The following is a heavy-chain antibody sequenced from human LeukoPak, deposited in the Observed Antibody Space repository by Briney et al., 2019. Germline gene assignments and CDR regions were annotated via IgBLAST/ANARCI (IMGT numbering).Heavy chain of an antibody. J-gene: IGHJ4*02. CDR1: GGSISSYY. Sequence: PSETLSLTCTVSGGSISSYYWSWIRQPPGKGLEWIGSIYYSGSTYYNPSLKSRVTISVDTSKNQFSLKLSSVTAADTAVYYCARQIRYDFWSGYYSSEDYWGQGTLVTVSS. V-gene: IGHV4-59*05. CDR3: ARQIRYDFWSGYYSSEDY. D-gene: IGHD3-3*01. CDR2: IYYSGST.